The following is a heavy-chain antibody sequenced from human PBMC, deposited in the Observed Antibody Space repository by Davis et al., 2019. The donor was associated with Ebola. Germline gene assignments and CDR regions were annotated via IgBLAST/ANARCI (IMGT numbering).Heavy chain of an antibody. V-gene: IGHV1-18*01. D-gene: IGHD3-3*01. J-gene: IGHJ6*02. CDR1: DYTFTSYG. CDR3: ARPPWGGYSPYYYGMDV. CDR2: ISAYNGNT. Sequence: ASVKVSCKASDYTFTSYGISWVRQAPGQGLEWMGWISAYNGNTNYAQKLQGRVTMTTDTSTSTAYMELRSLRSDDTAVYYCARPPWGGYSPYYYGMDVWGQGTTVTVSS.